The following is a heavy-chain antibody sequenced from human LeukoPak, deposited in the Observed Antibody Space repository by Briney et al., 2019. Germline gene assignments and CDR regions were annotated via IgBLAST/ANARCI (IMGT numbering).Heavy chain of an antibody. CDR2: INSDGSST. J-gene: IGHJ4*02. D-gene: IGHD2-15*01. Sequence: GGSQRLSCAASGFTFNTHWMRWVRHAPGMGLVWVSGINSDGSSTSYADSVKGRFTISRDNAKNTLFLQMNSLRAEDTAVYYCARVAYSYGLLDYWGQGTLVTVSS. CDR1: GFTFNTHW. V-gene: IGHV3-74*01. CDR3: ARVAYSYGLLDY.